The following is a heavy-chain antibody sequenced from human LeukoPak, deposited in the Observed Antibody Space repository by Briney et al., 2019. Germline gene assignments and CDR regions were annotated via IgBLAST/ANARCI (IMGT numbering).Heavy chain of an antibody. Sequence: GGSLRLSXAASGFTFSNYAMHWVRQAPGKGLEYVSAISSNGGSTYYANSVKGRFTISRVNSKNTLYLQMGSLRAEDMAVYYCAREGEVPAAFDYWGQGTLVTVSS. V-gene: IGHV3-64*01. D-gene: IGHD2-2*01. CDR1: GFTFSNYA. CDR3: AREGEVPAAFDY. CDR2: ISSNGGST. J-gene: IGHJ4*02.